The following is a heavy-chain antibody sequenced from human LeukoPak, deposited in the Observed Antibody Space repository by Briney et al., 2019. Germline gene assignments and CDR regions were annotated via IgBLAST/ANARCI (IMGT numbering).Heavy chain of an antibody. CDR1: GGSISGGSHY. Sequence: PETLSLTCTVSGGSISGGSHYWGWIRQPPGKGLEWIRSYYYSGRTSYNPSLRSRGTISVDTSKNQFSLKLNSVTAADTAVYYCARHSADSSGFLNCYGLDVWGQGTTVSVS. D-gene: IGHD3-22*01. V-gene: IGHV4-39*01. J-gene: IGHJ6*02. CDR3: ARHSADSSGFLNCYGLDV. CDR2: YYYSGRT.